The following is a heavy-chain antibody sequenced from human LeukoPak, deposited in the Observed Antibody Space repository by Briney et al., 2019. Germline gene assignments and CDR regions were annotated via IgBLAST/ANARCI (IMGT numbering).Heavy chain of an antibody. V-gene: IGHV4-30-2*01. CDR1: GGSISSGGYY. D-gene: IGHD2-2*02. CDR2: IYHSGST. J-gene: IGHJ3*02. CDR3: ARVGYCSSTSCYNAFDI. Sequence: SQTLSLTCTVSGGSISSGGYYWSWIRQPPGKGLEWIGYIYHSGSTYYNPSLKSRVTISVDRSKNQFSLKLSSVTAADAAVYYCARVGYCSSTSCYNAFDIWGQGTMVTVSS.